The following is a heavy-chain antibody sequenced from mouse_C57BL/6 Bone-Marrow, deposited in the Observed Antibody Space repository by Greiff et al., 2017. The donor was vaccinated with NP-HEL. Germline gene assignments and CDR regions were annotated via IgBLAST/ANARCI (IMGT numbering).Heavy chain of an antibody. Sequence: EVKLMESGGDLVKPGGSLKLSCAASGFTFSSYGMSWVRQTPDKRLEWVATISSGGSYTYYPDSVKGRFTISRDNAKNTLYLQMSSLKSEDTAMYYCATDGYYRFAYWGQGTLVTVSA. CDR3: ATDGYYRFAY. D-gene: IGHD2-3*01. CDR1: GFTFSSYG. J-gene: IGHJ3*01. CDR2: ISSGGSYT. V-gene: IGHV5-6*01.